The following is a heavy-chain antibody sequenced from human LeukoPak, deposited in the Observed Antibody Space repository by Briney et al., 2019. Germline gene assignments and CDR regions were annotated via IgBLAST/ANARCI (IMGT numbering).Heavy chain of an antibody. CDR3: ARDASGYAWNY. J-gene: IGHJ4*02. CDR1: GYTFTSFG. D-gene: IGHD5-12*01. V-gene: IGHV1-18*04. Sequence: ASVKVSCKASGYTFTSFGISRVRQAPGQGLEWMGWISAYNGNTKYAQKLQDRVTMTTDTSTSTAYMELRSLISDDTAMYYCARDASGYAWNYWGQGTLVTVSS. CDR2: ISAYNGNT.